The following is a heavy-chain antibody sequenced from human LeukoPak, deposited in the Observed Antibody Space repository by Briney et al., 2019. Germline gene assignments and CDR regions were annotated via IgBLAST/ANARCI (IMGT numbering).Heavy chain of an antibody. Sequence: PGGSLRLSCAASGFTFSSYEMNWVRQAPGKGLEWVSYISSSGSTIYYADSVKGRFIISRDNAKNSLYLQMNSLRAEDTAVYYCARVGDGYNPFDYWGQGTLVTVSS. CDR3: ARVGDGYNPFDY. V-gene: IGHV3-48*03. CDR1: GFTFSSYE. CDR2: ISSSGSTI. D-gene: IGHD5-24*01. J-gene: IGHJ4*02.